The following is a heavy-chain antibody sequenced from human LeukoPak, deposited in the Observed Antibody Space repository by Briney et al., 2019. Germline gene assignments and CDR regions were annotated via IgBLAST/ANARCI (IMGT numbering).Heavy chain of an antibody. Sequence: ASETLSLTCTVSGGSISSYYWSWIRQPPGKGLEWIGYIYYSGSTNYNPSLKSRVTISVDTSKNQFSLKLSSVTAAVTAVYYCARTRYSSGWSPTYGMDVWGQGTTVTVSS. D-gene: IGHD6-19*01. CDR3: ARTRYSSGWSPTYGMDV. CDR2: IYYSGST. CDR1: GGSISSYY. V-gene: IGHV4-59*01. J-gene: IGHJ6*02.